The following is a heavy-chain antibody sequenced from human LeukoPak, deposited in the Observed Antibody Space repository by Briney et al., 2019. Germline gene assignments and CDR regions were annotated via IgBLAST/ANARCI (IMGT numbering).Heavy chain of an antibody. Sequence: PGGSLRLSCAASGFTFSSYAMSWVRQAPGKGLEWVSAINGGGDNTFYADSVKGRFTISRDNSKNTLYLQMSSLRAEDTAVYYCARNDYGDYAHAEYFQHWGQGTLVTVSS. J-gene: IGHJ1*01. CDR3: ARNDYGDYAHAEYFQH. CDR1: GFTFSSYA. V-gene: IGHV3-23*01. CDR2: INGGGDNT. D-gene: IGHD4-17*01.